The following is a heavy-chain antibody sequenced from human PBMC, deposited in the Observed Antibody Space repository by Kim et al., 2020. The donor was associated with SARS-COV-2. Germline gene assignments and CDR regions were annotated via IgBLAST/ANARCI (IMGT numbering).Heavy chain of an antibody. Sequence: GGSLRLSCAASGFTFSSYSMNWVRQAPGKGLEWVSSISSSSSYIYYADSVKGRFTISRDNAKNSLYLQMNSLRAEDTAVYYCARGVERWLQLVYYGMDVRGQGTTVTVSS. CDR1: GFTFSSYS. J-gene: IGHJ6*02. CDR3: ARGVERWLQLVYYGMDV. CDR2: ISSSSSYI. V-gene: IGHV3-21*01. D-gene: IGHD5-12*01.